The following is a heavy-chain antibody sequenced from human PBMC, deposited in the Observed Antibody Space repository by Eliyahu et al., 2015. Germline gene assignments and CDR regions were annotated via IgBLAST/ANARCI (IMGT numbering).Heavy chain of an antibody. J-gene: IGHJ4*02. CDR2: IYYSGST. CDR3: ARSPSEDTARDQPLSVDY. Sequence: QLQLQESGPGLVKPSETLSLTCTVSGGSISSSSYYWGWIRQPPGKGLEWIGSIYYSGSTYYNPSLKSRVTISVDTSKNQFSLKLSSVTAADTAVYYCARSPSEDTARDQPLSVDYWGQGTLVTVSS. V-gene: IGHV4-39*01. CDR1: GGSISSSSYY. D-gene: IGHD5-18*01.